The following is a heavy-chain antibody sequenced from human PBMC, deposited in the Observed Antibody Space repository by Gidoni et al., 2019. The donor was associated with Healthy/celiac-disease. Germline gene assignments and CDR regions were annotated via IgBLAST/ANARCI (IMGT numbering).Heavy chain of an antibody. CDR3: ARARTVTTGGSEYGMDV. CDR1: GYTFTSYH. CDR2: MNPNSVNT. V-gene: IGHV1-8*01. D-gene: IGHD4-17*01. Sequence: QAQLVQSGAEVKKPGASVKVSCKASGYTFTSYHINWVRQATGQALEWMGWMNPNSVNTGYAQKFQGRVTITRNTSISTAYMELSSLGSEDTAVYYCARARTVTTGGSEYGMDVWGQGTTVTVSS. J-gene: IGHJ6*02.